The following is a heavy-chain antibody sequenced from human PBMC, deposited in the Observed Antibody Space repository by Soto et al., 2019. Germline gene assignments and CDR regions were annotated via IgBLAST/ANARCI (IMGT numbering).Heavy chain of an antibody. Sequence: QVTLKESGPVLVKPTETLTLTCTVSGFSLRNARMGVSWMRQPQGKALEWLAHVLSNDEKSYNKSLQTRLTISKDTSKSQVVLTMTYMDPVDTATYFCARMLAVNYYYYYVDVWGEGTTVTVSS. D-gene: IGHD3-22*01. V-gene: IGHV2-26*01. CDR3: ARMLAVNYYYYYVDV. CDR2: VLSNDEK. CDR1: GFSLRNARMG. J-gene: IGHJ6*03.